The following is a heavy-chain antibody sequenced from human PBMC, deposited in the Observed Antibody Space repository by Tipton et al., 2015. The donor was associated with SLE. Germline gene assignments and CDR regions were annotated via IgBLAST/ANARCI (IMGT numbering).Heavy chain of an antibody. J-gene: IGHJ2*01. CDR1: GFTVSTNY. CDR2: IYSGGST. V-gene: IGHV3-53*05. Sequence: SLRLSCAASGFTVSTNYMTWVRQAPGKGLEWVSLIYSGGSTSYADSVKGRFTISRDNSKNTLYLQMNSLRAEDTAVYYCARSSWYDFWSGYYSVRYFDLWGRGTLVTVSS. D-gene: IGHD3-3*01. CDR3: ARSSWYDFWSGYYSVRYFDL.